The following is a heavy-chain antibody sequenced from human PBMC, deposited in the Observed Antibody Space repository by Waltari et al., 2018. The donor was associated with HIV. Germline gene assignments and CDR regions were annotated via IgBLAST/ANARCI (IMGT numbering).Heavy chain of an antibody. CDR1: GYIFSNYY. CDR2: INLSGGTS. Sequence: QVQLVQSGAEVKKTGASVKLSCKASGYIFSNYYMHWVRQAPGQGLEWMGIINLSGGTSTYAQRFQGRVTMTRDTSTSTVYMEVSSLRSEDTAVYYCAREPTGGKMDYWGQGTLVTVSS. V-gene: IGHV1-46*01. CDR3: AREPTGGKMDY. J-gene: IGHJ4*02. D-gene: IGHD2-15*01.